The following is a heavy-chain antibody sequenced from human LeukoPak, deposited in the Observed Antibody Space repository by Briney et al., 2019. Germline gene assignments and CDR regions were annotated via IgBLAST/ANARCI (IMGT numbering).Heavy chain of an antibody. CDR3: ARHVVAVGFDY. Sequence: GGSLRLSCAASGFTFSRSWMHWVRQAPGKGLEWVASIKEDGSEKYYVDSVKGRFTISRDNAKNSLYLQMNSLRAEDTAVYYCARHVVAVGFDYWGQGTLVTVSS. CDR1: GFTFSRSW. D-gene: IGHD3-22*01. J-gene: IGHJ4*02. CDR2: IKEDGSEK. V-gene: IGHV3-7*01.